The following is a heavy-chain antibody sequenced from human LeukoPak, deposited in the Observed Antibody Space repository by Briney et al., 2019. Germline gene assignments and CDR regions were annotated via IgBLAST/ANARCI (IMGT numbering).Heavy chain of an antibody. CDR3: VRDNYSYRLDV. CDR1: GFTFSSYW. D-gene: IGHD2-21*01. J-gene: IGHJ4*02. CDR2: INSDGSST. V-gene: IGHV3-74*01. Sequence: GGSLRLSCAASGFTFSSYWMHWVRQAPGKGLVWVSRINSDGSSTSYADSVKGRFTISRDNAKNTLYLHMNSLRAEDTAIYFCVRDNYSYRLDVWGQGTLVTVSS.